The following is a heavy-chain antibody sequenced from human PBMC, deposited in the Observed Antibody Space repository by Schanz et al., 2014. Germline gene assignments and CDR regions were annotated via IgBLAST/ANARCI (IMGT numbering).Heavy chain of an antibody. Sequence: EVRLVESGGGLVQPGGSLRLSCEASGLDFNSYSMNWVRQVPGKGLEWLSYIATSSSTRHYADSVKGRVTISRDNAKNSVSLQMRRLRVEDTAVYYCASGVHVSSLQKGLQFWGRGTLVIVSS. CDR1: GLDFNSYS. D-gene: IGHD3-10*01. V-gene: IGHV3-48*01. CDR2: IATSSSTR. CDR3: ASGVHVSSLQKGLQF. J-gene: IGHJ1*01.